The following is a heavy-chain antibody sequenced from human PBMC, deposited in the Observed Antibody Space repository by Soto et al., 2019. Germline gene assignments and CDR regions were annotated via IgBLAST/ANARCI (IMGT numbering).Heavy chain of an antibody. CDR2: IYYSGST. CDR3: ARAQGSGFLVS. CDR1: GGSISSGDYY. D-gene: IGHD3-10*01. Sequence: QVQLQESGPGLVKPSQTLSLTCTVSGGSISSGDYYWSWIRQPPGKGLEWIGYIYYSGSTYYNPSRKRRVTIAVDTSKNQLSLKLSSVTAADTAVYYCARAQGSGFLVSWGQGTLVTVSS. J-gene: IGHJ4*02. V-gene: IGHV4-30-4*01.